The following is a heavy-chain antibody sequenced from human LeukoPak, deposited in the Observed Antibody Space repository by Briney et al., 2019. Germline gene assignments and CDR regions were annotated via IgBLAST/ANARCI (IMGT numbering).Heavy chain of an antibody. J-gene: IGHJ4*02. CDR2: INPNSGGT. CDR1: GYTFTGYY. V-gene: IGHV1-2*06. Sequence: ASVKVSCKASGYTFTGYYMHWVRQAPGQGLEWMGRINPNSGGTNYAQKFQCRVTMTRDTSISTAYMELSRLRSDDTAVYYCGRGLDYDILTGYFRDYWGQGTLVTVSS. CDR3: GRGLDYDILTGYFRDY. D-gene: IGHD3-9*01.